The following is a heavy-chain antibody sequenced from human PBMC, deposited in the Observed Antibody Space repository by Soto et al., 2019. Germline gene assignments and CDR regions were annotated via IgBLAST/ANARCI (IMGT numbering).Heavy chain of an antibody. D-gene: IGHD3-22*01. CDR2: IWDDGSNK. J-gene: IGHJ5*02. CDR3: ARDQGSHGYYYVAYFAP. V-gene: IGHV3-33*01. Sequence: QVHLVESGGGVVQPGRSLRLSCAASGFIFSRYGMHWVRQAPGKGLEWVAVIWDDGSNKNYADSVKGRFTISRDNSKNTLDLQMNSLRVDDMALYYCARDQGSHGYYYVAYFAPWGQGTLVTVSS. CDR1: GFIFSRYG.